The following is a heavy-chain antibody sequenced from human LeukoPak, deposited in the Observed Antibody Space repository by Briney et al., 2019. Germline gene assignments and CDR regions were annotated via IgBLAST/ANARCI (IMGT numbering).Heavy chain of an antibody. CDR1: DGSISSETYY. CDR3: ARHGGQGDHRIDY. V-gene: IGHV4-39*01. J-gene: IGHJ4*02. D-gene: IGHD2-21*02. Sequence: SETLSLTCAVSDGSISSETYYWGWIRQPPGKGLEWIGTSYYTGTTYYNPSLRSRVTISVDTSKNQFSLKLRSVTAADTAVYYCARHGGQGDHRIDYWGQGTLVTVSS. CDR2: SYYTGTT.